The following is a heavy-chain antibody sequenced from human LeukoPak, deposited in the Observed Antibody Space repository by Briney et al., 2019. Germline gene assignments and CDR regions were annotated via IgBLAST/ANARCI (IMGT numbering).Heavy chain of an antibody. V-gene: IGHV4-39*07. Sequence: SETLSLTCTVSGGSISSSSYYWGWIRQPPGKGLEWIGSIYYSGSTYYNPSPKSRVTISVDTSKNQFSLKLSSVTAANTAVYYCARDYYGSGLGGFDYWGQGTLVTVSS. CDR2: IYYSGST. CDR3: ARDYYGSGLGGFDY. CDR1: GGSISSSSYY. D-gene: IGHD3-10*01. J-gene: IGHJ4*02.